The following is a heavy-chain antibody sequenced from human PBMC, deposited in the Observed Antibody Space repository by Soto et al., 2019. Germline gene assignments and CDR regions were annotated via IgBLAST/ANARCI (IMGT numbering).Heavy chain of an antibody. J-gene: IGHJ5*02. CDR3: ATSLQYQLPSTGYGLHRGNWFDP. CDR1: GYTLTELS. V-gene: IGHV1-24*01. D-gene: IGHD2-2*01. Sequence: ASVKVSCKVSGYTLTELSMHWVRQAPGKGLEWMGGFDPEDGETIYAQKFQGRVTMTEDTSTDTAYMELSSLRSEDTVVYYCATSLQYQLPSTGYGLHRGNWFDPWGQGTLVTVSS. CDR2: FDPEDGET.